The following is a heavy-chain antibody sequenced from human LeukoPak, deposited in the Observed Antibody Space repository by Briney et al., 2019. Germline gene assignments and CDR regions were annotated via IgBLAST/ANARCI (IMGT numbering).Heavy chain of an antibody. D-gene: IGHD6-19*01. J-gene: IGHJ4*02. CDR2: INSDGSST. CDR3: ARGRYSSGLRYFDY. V-gene: IGHV3-74*01. CDR1: GFTFSSYW. Sequence: GGSLRLPCAASGFTFSSYWMHWVRQAPGKGLVWVSRINSDGSSTSYADSVKGRFTISRDNAKNTLYLQMNSLRAEDTAVYYCARGRYSSGLRYFDYWGQGTLVTVSS.